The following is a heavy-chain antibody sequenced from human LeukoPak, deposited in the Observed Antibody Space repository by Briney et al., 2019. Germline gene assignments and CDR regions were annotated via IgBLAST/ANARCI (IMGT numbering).Heavy chain of an antibody. CDR1: GYSFTNYW. V-gene: IGHV5-51*01. CDR3: ARQRLLYNPIEY. CDR2: IYPDDSDT. D-gene: IGHD3-10*01. J-gene: IGHJ4*02. Sequence: GESLKISCKGSGYSFTNYWIAWVRQLPGKGLEWMGVIYPDDSDTRYSPSFQGQVTISADKSISTAYLQWSSLKASDTAMYYCARQRLLYNPIEYWGQGTLVTVSS.